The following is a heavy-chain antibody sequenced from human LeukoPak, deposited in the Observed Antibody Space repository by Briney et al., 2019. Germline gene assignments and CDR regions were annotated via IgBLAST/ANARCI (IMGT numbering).Heavy chain of an antibody. CDR2: ISSSGSTI. CDR3: ARDQGYYDFWSGYYGAGAFDI. Sequence: PGGSLRLSCAASGFTFSSYEMNWVRQAPGKGLEWVSYISSSGSTIYYADSVKGRFTISRDNAKNSLYLQMNSLRAEDTAVYYCARDQGYYDFWSGYYGAGAFDIWGQGTMATVSS. D-gene: IGHD3-3*01. CDR1: GFTFSSYE. J-gene: IGHJ3*02. V-gene: IGHV3-48*03.